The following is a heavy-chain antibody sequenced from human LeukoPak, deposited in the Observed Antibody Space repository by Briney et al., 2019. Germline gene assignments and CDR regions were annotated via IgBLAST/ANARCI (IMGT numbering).Heavy chain of an antibody. Sequence: QCGGSLRLSCAASGFTFDDYAMHWVRQAPGKGLEWASGISWNSDSIVYADSVKGRFTISRDNAKNSLYLQMNSLRSEDTALYYCVKDKTDFWSGYFDYWGQGTLVTVSS. J-gene: IGHJ4*02. CDR2: ISWNSDSI. V-gene: IGHV3-9*01. CDR1: GFTFDDYA. CDR3: VKDKTDFWSGYFDY. D-gene: IGHD3-3*01.